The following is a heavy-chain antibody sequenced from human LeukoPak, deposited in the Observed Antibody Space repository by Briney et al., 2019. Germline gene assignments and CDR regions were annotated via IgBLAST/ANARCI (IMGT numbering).Heavy chain of an antibody. J-gene: IGHJ6*02. CDR2: IYPGDSDT. CDR3: AKSGGGWQNGPSYYYGMDV. D-gene: IGHD1-1*01. CDR1: GYSFTSYW. Sequence: GESLKISCKGSGYSFTSYWIGWVRQMSGKGLEWMGIIYPGDSDTRYSPSFQGQVTISADKSISTAYLQWSSLKASDTAMYYCAKSGGGWQNGPSYYYGMDVWGQGTTVTVSS. V-gene: IGHV5-51*01.